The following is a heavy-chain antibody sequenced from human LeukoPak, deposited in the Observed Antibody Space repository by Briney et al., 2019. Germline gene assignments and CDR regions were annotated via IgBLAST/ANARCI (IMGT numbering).Heavy chain of an antibody. Sequence: SETLSLTCIVSGYSITSGYYWGWIRQPPGKGLEWIGSIYHSGDTYYNPSLKSRVTISVDTSKNQFSLKLSSVTAADTAVYYCARGTMIVVVPDYWGQGTLVTVSS. CDR3: ARGTMIVVVPDY. D-gene: IGHD3-22*01. V-gene: IGHV4-38-2*02. CDR2: IYHSGDT. CDR1: GYSITSGYY. J-gene: IGHJ4*02.